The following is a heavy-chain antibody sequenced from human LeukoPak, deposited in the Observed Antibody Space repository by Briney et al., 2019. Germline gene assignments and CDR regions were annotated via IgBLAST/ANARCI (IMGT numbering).Heavy chain of an antibody. CDR2: VHPGDSDT. Sequence: KPGESLKISCKGSGYDFSNYWIGWVRQMPGKGLEWMGIVHPGDSDTRYSPSFQGQVTISADKSISTTYLQWSNLETSDTAMYYCARQAQGKPGXPIDFWGQGTLVTVSS. V-gene: IGHV5-51*01. CDR1: GYDFSNYW. CDR3: ARQAQGKPGXPIDF. J-gene: IGHJ4*02.